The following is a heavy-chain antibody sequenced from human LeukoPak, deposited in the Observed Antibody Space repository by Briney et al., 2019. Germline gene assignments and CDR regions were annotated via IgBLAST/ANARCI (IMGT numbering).Heavy chain of an antibody. CDR3: AKDPYGDNYYYGMDV. D-gene: IGHD4-17*01. CDR1: GFTFSSYG. J-gene: IGHJ6*02. Sequence: GGSLRLSCAASGFTFSSYGMHWVRQAPGKGLEWVAFIRYDGSNKYYADSVKGRFTISRDNSKNTLYLQMNSLRAEDTAVYYCAKDPYGDNYYYGMDVWGQGTTVTVSS. V-gene: IGHV3-30*02. CDR2: IRYDGSNK.